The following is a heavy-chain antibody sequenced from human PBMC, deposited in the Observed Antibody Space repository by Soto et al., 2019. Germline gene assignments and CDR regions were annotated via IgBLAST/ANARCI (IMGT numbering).Heavy chain of an antibody. CDR2: INAGNGNT. Sequence: EASVKVSCKASGYTFTSYAMHWVRQAPGQRLEWMGWINAGNGNTKYSQKFQGRVTITRDTSASTAYMELSSLRSEDTAVYYCARGGDSSGYLSFFSASSSAFDYWGQGTLVTVSS. D-gene: IGHD3-22*01. J-gene: IGHJ4*02. V-gene: IGHV1-3*01. CDR3: ARGGDSSGYLSFFSASSSAFDY. CDR1: GYTFTSYA.